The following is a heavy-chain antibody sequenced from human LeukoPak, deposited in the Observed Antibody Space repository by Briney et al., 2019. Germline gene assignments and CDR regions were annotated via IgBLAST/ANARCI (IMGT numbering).Heavy chain of an antibody. Sequence: PSETLSLTCTVSGGSISSYYWSWVRQPPGKGLEWIGYIYYSGSTKYKPSLKSRVTISVDTSKNQFSLNLSSVTAADTAVYYCARHQGGYFYFDYWGQGTLVTVSS. CDR2: IYYSGST. CDR1: GGSISSYY. CDR3: ARHQGGYFYFDY. V-gene: IGHV4-59*08. J-gene: IGHJ4*02. D-gene: IGHD1-26*01.